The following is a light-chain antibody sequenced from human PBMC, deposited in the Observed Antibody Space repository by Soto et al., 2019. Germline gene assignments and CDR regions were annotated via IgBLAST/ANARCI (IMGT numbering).Light chain of an antibody. CDR1: ISDVGGYNY. J-gene: IGLJ1*01. V-gene: IGLV2-14*03. CDR3: SSYASSSTPYV. Sequence: QSALTQPASVSGSPGQSITISCTGTISDVGGYNYVSWYQQHPGKAPKLMIYDVTDRPSGVSNRFSGSKSGNTASLTISGLQAEDGADYFCSSYASSSTPYVFGTGTKVTVL. CDR2: DVT.